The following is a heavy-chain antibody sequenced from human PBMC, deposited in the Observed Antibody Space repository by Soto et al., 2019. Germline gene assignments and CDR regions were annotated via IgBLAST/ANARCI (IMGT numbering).Heavy chain of an antibody. CDR1: GGSFSGYY. CDR2: INHSGST. Sequence: QVQLQQWGAGLLKPSETLSLTCAVYGGSFSGYYWSWIRQPPGKGLEWIGEINHSGSTNYNPSLKSRVTISVDTSKNQFSLKLSSVTAADTAVYYCASLTTYSSWNNYYYYMDVWGKGTTVTVSS. CDR3: ASLTTYSSWNNYYYYMDV. D-gene: IGHD6-6*01. J-gene: IGHJ6*03. V-gene: IGHV4-34*01.